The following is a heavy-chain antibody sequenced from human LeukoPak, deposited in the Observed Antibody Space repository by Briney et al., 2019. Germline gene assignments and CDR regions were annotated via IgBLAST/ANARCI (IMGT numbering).Heavy chain of an antibody. V-gene: IGHV4-59*08. CDR3: AGDMGATTVDY. D-gene: IGHD1-26*01. CDR1: GGSMDTYY. CDR2: IYYTGSV. Sequence: SETLSLTCTVSGGSMDTYYWSWIRQPPGKGLEWIGYIYYTGSVHYNPSLKSRVTISLDTPKNQFSLGLTSVTAADTAIYFCAGDMGATTVDYWGQGVLVTVSS. J-gene: IGHJ4*02.